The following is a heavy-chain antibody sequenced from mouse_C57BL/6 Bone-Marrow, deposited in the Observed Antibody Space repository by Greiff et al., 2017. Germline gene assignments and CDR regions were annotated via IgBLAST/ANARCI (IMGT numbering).Heavy chain of an antibody. V-gene: IGHV14-4*01. CDR1: GFNIKDDY. Sequence: VQLQQSGAELVRPGASVKLSCTASGFNIKDDYMHWVKQRPEQGLEWIGWIDPENGDTEYASKFQGKATITADTSSNSAYLQLSSLTSEDTAVYYCTTEYYGSSYGDYWGQGTTLTVSS. J-gene: IGHJ2*01. D-gene: IGHD1-1*01. CDR3: TTEYYGSSYGDY. CDR2: IDPENGDT.